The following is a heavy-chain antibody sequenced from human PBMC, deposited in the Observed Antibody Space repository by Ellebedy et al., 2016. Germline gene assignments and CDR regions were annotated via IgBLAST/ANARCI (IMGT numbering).Heavy chain of an antibody. V-gene: IGHV1-69*05. Sequence: SVKVSXKASGGNFSSYAISWVRQAPGQGLEWMGGIIPIFGTANYAQKFQGRVTMTRDTSTSTAYMELSSLRSEDTAVYYCARGRLDDYGDYGPLFRSFDYWGQGTLVTVSS. CDR3: ARGRLDDYGDYGPLFRSFDY. D-gene: IGHD4-17*01. CDR2: IIPIFGTA. J-gene: IGHJ4*02. CDR1: GGNFSSYA.